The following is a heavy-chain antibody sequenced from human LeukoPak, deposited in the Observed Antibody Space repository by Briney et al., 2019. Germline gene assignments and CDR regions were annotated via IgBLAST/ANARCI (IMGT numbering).Heavy chain of an antibody. CDR1: GGSISGYY. CDR3: ARDQAAINYYYGMDV. CDR2: IYYSGST. D-gene: IGHD2-2*01. J-gene: IGHJ6*02. V-gene: IGHV4-59*12. Sequence: SETLSLTCTVSGGSISGYYWSWIRQPPGKTLEWIGYIYYSGSTYYNPSLKSRVTISVDTSKNQFSLKLSSVTAADTAVYYCARDQAAINYYYGMDVWGQGTTVTVSS.